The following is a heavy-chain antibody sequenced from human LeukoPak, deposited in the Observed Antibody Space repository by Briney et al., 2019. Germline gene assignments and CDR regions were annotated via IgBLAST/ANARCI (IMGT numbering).Heavy chain of an antibody. J-gene: IGHJ6*02. Sequence: GGSLRLSCSASGFAFSAYAMHWVRQAPGKGLQYVSAISPTGDSTYYADSVKGRFTISRDNSKNTLYLQMKNLRVEHTAVYYCAKGLHGGVGYGVDVWGQGTTVSVSS. V-gene: IGHV3-64*04. CDR3: AKGLHGGVGYGVDV. CDR2: ISPTGDST. D-gene: IGHD3-16*01. CDR1: GFAFSAYA.